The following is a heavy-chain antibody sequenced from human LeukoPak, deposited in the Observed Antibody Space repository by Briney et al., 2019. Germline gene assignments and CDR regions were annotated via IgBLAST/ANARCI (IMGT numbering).Heavy chain of an antibody. CDR1: GGSISSYY. Sequence: PSETLSLTCTVSGGSISSYYWSWIRQPAGKGLEWIGRIYTSGSPNYNPSLKSRVTMSVDTSKNQFSLKLSSVTAADTAVYYCARGSWSGLVVRDYYGMDVGGQGTTVTVSS. CDR3: ARGSWSGLVVRDYYGMDV. V-gene: IGHV4-4*07. CDR2: IYTSGSP. D-gene: IGHD2-21*01. J-gene: IGHJ6*02.